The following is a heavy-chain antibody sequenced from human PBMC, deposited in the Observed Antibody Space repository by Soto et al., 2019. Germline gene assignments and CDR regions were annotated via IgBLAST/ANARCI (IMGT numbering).Heavy chain of an antibody. J-gene: IGHJ5*02. CDR2: ISSSSSYI. V-gene: IGHV3-21*01. CDR3: ARSSITMIVVVPGGPNWFDP. D-gene: IGHD3-22*01. Sequence: AGGSLRLSCAASGFTFSSYSMNWVRQAPGKGLEWVSSISSSSSYIYYADSVKGRFTISRDNAKNSLYLQMNSLRAEDTAVYYCARSSITMIVVVPGGPNWFDPWGQGTLVTVSS. CDR1: GFTFSSYS.